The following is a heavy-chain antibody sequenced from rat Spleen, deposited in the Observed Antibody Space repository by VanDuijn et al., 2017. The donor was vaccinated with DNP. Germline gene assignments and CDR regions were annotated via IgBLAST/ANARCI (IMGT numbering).Heavy chain of an antibody. CDR2: IRNKANGYTT. V-gene: IGHV7-7*01. CDR3: ARPYYSSWNAMDV. D-gene: IGHD1-2*01. Sequence: EVKLLESGGGLVQPGGSMRLSCAASGFTFTDFSMNWIRQPAGKAPEWLAFIRNKANGYTTEYNPSVKGRFTISRDNTQNMVFLQMNTLRAEDTATYYCARPYYSSWNAMDVWGQGTSVTVSS. J-gene: IGHJ4*01. CDR1: GFTFTDFS.